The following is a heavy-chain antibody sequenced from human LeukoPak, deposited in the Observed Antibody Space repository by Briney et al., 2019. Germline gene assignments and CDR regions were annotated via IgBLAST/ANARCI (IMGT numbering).Heavy chain of an antibody. CDR3: ARVVVAGTTGWPRYYYYYYMDV. CDR2: ISSSGSTI. J-gene: IGHJ6*03. D-gene: IGHD6-13*01. Sequence: GGSLRLSCAASGFTFSDYYMSWIRQAPGKGLEWVSYISSSGSTIYYADSVKGRFTISRDNAKNSLYLQMNSLRAEDTAVYYCARVVVAGTTGWPRYYYYYYMDVWGKGTTVTISS. V-gene: IGHV3-11*04. CDR1: GFTFSDYY.